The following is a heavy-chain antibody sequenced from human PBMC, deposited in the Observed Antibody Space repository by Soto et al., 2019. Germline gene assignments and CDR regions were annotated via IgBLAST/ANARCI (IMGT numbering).Heavy chain of an antibody. D-gene: IGHD4-17*01. CDR3: ARVPVYRDSLAGPAY. J-gene: IGHJ4*02. CDR1: GLTFSSYW. Sequence: GGSLRLSCAASGLTFSSYWMHWVRQAPGKGLVWVSRINSDGSSTNYADSVKGRFTNSRDNAKNTLYLQMNSLRAEDTAVYYCARVPVYRDSLAGPAYWGQGTPVTVSS. V-gene: IGHV3-74*01. CDR2: INSDGSST.